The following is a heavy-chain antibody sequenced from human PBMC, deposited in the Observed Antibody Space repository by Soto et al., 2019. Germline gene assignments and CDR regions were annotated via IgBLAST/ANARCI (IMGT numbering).Heavy chain of an antibody. D-gene: IGHD3-10*01. CDR3: ARYIFGQGFIS. V-gene: IGHV1-8*01. J-gene: IGHJ4*02. CDR1: GSTFSTLD. Sequence: QVQLVQSGAEVKKPGASVKVSYKASGSTFSTLDLNWVRQAPGQGLDWMGGMHANTGLTGHAQKFQGRLSMTRDTSISTAYMELSSLRADDTAVYYCARYIFGQGFISWGQGTLVTVSS. CDR2: MHANTGLT.